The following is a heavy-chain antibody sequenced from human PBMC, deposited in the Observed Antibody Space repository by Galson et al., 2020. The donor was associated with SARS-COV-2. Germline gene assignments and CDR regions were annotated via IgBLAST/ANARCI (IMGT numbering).Heavy chain of an antibody. CDR2: INHSGST. V-gene: IGHV4-34*01. CDR1: GGSFSGYY. D-gene: IGHD4-17*01. Sequence: ETSETLSLTCAVYGGSFSGYYWSWIRQPPGKGLEWIGEINHSGSTNYNPSLKSRVTISVDTSKNQFSLKLSSVTAADTAVYYCARGRTVTTFYYYYGMDVWGQGTTVTVSS. J-gene: IGHJ6*02. CDR3: ARGRTVTTFYYYYGMDV.